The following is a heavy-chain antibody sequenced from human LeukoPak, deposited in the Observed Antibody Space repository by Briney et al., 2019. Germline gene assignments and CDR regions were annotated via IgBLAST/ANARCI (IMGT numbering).Heavy chain of an antibody. J-gene: IGHJ4*02. CDR1: GGSISSYY. CDR3: ARGRYYYDSSGYYYFDY. D-gene: IGHD3-22*01. CDR2: IYTSWST. V-gene: IGHV4-4*07. Sequence: SETLSLTCTVSGGSISSYYWSWIRQPAGKGLEWIGRIYTSWSTNYNPSLKSRVTMSVDTSKNQFSLKLSSVTAADTAVYYCARGRYYYDSSGYYYFDYWGQGTLVTVSS.